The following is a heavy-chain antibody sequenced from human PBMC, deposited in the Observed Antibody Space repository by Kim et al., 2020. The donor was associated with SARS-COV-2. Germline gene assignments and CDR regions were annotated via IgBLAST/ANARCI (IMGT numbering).Heavy chain of an antibody. CDR1: GGSFSGFY. J-gene: IGHJ4*02. Sequence: SETLSLACAVYGGSFSGFYWSWIRQPPGRGLEWIGEINHIGRTNYNPSLKSRDTISVDTSKNQFSLKLTSVTAADTAVYYCARRFSNTSGSGGYYCDLWGQGTLVTVSS. CDR2: INHIGRT. CDR3: ARRFSNTSGSGGYYCDL. D-gene: IGHD3-10*01. V-gene: IGHV4-34*01.